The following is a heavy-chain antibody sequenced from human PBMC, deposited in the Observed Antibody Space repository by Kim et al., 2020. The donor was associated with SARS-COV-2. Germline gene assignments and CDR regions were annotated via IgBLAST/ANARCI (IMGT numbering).Heavy chain of an antibody. CDR1: GFTFSTYW. V-gene: IGHV3-7*01. J-gene: IGHJ4*02. D-gene: IGHD4-17*01. Sequence: GGSLRLSCAASGFTFSTYWMTWVRQAPGKGLEWVANINQGGTEKYYVDSVKGRFTISRDNAKNSLFLDVNSLRVEDTAVYYCARTHYGDYVWGQATLVTV. CDR2: INQGGTEK. CDR3: ARTHYGDYV.